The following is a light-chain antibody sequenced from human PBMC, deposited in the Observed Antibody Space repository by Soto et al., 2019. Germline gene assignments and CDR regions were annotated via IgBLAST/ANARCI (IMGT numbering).Light chain of an antibody. J-gene: IGLJ1*01. Sequence: QSVLTQSPSVSGAPGQRVSISCTGTSSNIGAGFDVHWYQQLPATAPKLLIYGNNNRPSGFPDRFSGSKSGTSASLAITGLQAEDEADYYCQSYDNIPSGGPVFGTGTKLTVL. CDR1: SSNIGAGFD. V-gene: IGLV1-40*01. CDR3: QSYDNIPSGGPV. CDR2: GNN.